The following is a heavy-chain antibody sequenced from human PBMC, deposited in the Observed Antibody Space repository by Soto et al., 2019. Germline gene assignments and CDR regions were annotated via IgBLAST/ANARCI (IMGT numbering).Heavy chain of an antibody. V-gene: IGHV4-31*03. D-gene: IGHD6-13*01. CDR1: GGSISSGGYY. CDR2: IYYSGST. J-gene: IGHJ4*02. Sequence: LSLTCTVSGGSISSGGYYWSWIRQHPGKGLEWIGYIYYSGSTYYNPSLKSRVTISVDTSKNQFSLKLSSVTAADTAVYYCARAPPPYSSSWYGFFDYWGQGTLVTVSS. CDR3: ARAPPPYSSSWYGFFDY.